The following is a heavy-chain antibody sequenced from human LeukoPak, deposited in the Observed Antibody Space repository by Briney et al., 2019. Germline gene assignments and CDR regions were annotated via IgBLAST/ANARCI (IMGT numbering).Heavy chain of an antibody. CDR2: ISYDGSNI. J-gene: IGHJ4*02. V-gene: IGHV3-30-3*01. CDR3: ARGHSSSWLRGDY. D-gene: IGHD6-13*01. CDR1: GFTFSSYA. Sequence: GGSLRLSRAASGFTFSSYAMSWVRQAPGKGLEWVALISYDGSNIYYADSVKGRFTISRDNSKNTLYLQMSSLRTEDTAVYYCARGHSSSWLRGDYWGQGTLVTVSS.